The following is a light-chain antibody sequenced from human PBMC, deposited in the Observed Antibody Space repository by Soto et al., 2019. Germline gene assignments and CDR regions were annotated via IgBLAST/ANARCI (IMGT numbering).Light chain of an antibody. V-gene: IGLV2-14*03. CDR1: SGDIGRYDF. CDR3: SSYTINSPLDVL. CDR2: NVS. J-gene: IGLJ2*01. Sequence: QSVLTQPASVSGSPGQSITISCTGTSGDIGRYDFVSWYQNHPGKAPKLIIYNVSDRPSGISNRFSGSKSGNTASLTISGLQAEDEADYYCSSYTINSPLDVLFGGGTKLTVL.